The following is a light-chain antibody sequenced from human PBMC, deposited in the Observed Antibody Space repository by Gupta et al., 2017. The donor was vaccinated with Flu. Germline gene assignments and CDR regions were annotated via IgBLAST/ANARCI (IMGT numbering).Light chain of an antibody. CDR2: LGS. J-gene: IGKJ4*01. CDR3: MQALQTPLT. Sequence: DLVMTQSPLSLPVTPGEPASISCRSSQSLLHSDGHSYLDWYVQKPGQSPHLLIFLGSSRASGVPDRFSGSGSGTDFILKISRVEAEDVGVYYCMQALQTPLTFGEGTKVEIK. V-gene: IGKV2-28*01. CDR1: QSLLHSDGHSY.